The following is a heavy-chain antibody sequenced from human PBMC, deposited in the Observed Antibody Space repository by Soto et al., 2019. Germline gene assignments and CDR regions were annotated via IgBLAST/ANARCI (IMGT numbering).Heavy chain of an antibody. J-gene: IGHJ3*02. CDR1: GYTFNGYY. V-gene: IGHV1-2*04. CDR3: ARGAEFSTGGYAFHI. D-gene: IGHD3-16*01. CDR2: INPNSGGT. Sequence: QVQLVQSGAEVKKPGASVKVSCKASGYTFNGYYMHWVRQAPGQGLEWLGWINPNSGGTNYAQNFQGWVTMTRDTSITTAYMELSRLTSDDTAVYYCARGAEFSTGGYAFHIWGQGTMVTVSS.